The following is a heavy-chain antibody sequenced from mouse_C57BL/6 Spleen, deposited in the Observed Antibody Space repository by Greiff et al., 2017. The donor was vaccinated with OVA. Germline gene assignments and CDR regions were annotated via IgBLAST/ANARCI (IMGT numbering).Heavy chain of an antibody. J-gene: IGHJ2*01. CDR3: ASSSYDYDGGNFDY. V-gene: IGHV3-1*01. CDR1: GYSITSGYD. CDR2: ISYSGST. Sequence: EVQVVESGPGMVKPSQSLSLTCTVTGYSITSGYDWHWIRHFPGNKLEWMGYISYSGSTNYNPSLKSRISITHDTSKNHFFLKLNSVTTEDTATYYCASSSYDYDGGNFDYWGQGTTLTVSS. D-gene: IGHD2-4*01.